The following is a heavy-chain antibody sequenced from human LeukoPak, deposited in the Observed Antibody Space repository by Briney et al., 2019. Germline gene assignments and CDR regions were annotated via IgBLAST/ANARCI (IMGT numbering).Heavy chain of an antibody. CDR2: INTNTGNP. V-gene: IGHV7-4-1*02. J-gene: IGHJ4*02. D-gene: IGHD4-11*01. CDR1: GYTFTSYA. CDR3: ARDPYSNYVSVFDY. Sequence: GASVKVSCKASGYTFTSYAMNWVRQAPGQGLEWTGWINTNTGNPTYAQGFTGRFVFSLDTSVSTAYLQISSLKAEDTAVYYCARDPYSNYVSVFDYWGQGTLVTVSS.